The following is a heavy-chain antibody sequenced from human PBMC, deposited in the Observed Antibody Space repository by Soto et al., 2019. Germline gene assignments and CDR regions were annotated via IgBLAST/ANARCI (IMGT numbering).Heavy chain of an antibody. J-gene: IGHJ4*02. CDR2: IKRKTDGGKT. Sequence: EVQLVESGGGLVKPGGSLRLSCAASGFTFDNDWMNWVRQAPGKGLEWVGRIKRKTDGGKTVYAAPVKGRFTIARDDAKNTQYLQMNNLKSEDTAVYYCTRVIEVSGTTMAYWGQGTLVTVSS. V-gene: IGHV3-15*07. CDR3: TRVIEVSGTTMAY. CDR1: GFTFDNDW. D-gene: IGHD1-7*01.